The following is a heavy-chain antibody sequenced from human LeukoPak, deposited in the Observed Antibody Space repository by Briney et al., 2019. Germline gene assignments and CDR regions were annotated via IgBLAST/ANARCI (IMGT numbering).Heavy chain of an antibody. D-gene: IGHD3-3*01. V-gene: IGHV3-23*01. Sequence: PGGSLRLSCATSGFTFSSYAMSWVRQAPGKGLEWVSAISGSGGSTYYADSVKGRFTISRDNSKNTLYLQMNRLRAEDTAVYYCANHGSSIFGVANPYFDYWGQGTLVTVSS. CDR2: ISGSGGST. J-gene: IGHJ4*02. CDR3: ANHGSSIFGVANPYFDY. CDR1: GFTFSSYA.